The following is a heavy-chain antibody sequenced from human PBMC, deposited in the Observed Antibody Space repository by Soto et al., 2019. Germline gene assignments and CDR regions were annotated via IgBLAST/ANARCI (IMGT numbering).Heavy chain of an antibody. J-gene: IGHJ5*02. CDR2: TYYRSKWYN. D-gene: IGHD6-13*01. CDR3: ARERAAAGPYTSDPHRHWLAP. Sequence: QTLSLTCDICGDSVSSNSAAWNWIRHSPSRGLEWLGRTYYRSKWYNDYAVSVKSRITINPDTSKNQFSLQLNSVTPEDTAVYYCARERAAAGPYTSDPHRHWLAPWTPGTLVAV. V-gene: IGHV6-1*01. CDR1: GDSVSSNSAA.